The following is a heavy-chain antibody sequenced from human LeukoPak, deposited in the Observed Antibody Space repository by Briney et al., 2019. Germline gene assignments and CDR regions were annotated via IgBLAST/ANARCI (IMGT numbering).Heavy chain of an antibody. V-gene: IGHV4-39*07. J-gene: IGHJ4*02. Sequence: PSETLSLTCTVSGGSISSSSYYWGWLRQPPGKGLEWIGSIYYSGSTYYNPSLKSRVTISVDTSKNQFSLKLSSVTAADTAVYYCARDAHERGSSWYYFDYWGQGTLVTVSS. D-gene: IGHD6-13*01. CDR3: ARDAHERGSSWYYFDY. CDR1: GGSISSSSYY. CDR2: IYYSGST.